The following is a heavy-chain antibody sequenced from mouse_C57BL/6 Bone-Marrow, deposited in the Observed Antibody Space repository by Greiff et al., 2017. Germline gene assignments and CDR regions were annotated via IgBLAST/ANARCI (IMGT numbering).Heavy chain of an antibody. CDR3: ARSTYSNYRYYYAMDY. J-gene: IGHJ4*01. V-gene: IGHV1-72*01. D-gene: IGHD2-5*01. Sequence: QVQLQQPGAELVKPGASVKLSCKASGYTFTSYWMHWVKQRPGRGLEWIGRIDPNSGGTKYTEKFKSKATLTVDTPSNTAYLQLSSLTSEDYAVYKCARSTYSNYRYYYAMDYWGQGTSVTVSS. CDR1: GYTFTSYW. CDR2: IDPNSGGT.